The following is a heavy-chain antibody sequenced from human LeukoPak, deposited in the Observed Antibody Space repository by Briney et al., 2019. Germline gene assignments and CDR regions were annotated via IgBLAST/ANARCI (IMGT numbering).Heavy chain of an antibody. D-gene: IGHD3-10*01. CDR2: IYSGGST. V-gene: IGHV3-66*01. Sequence: GGSLRLSCAASGFTVSSNYMSWVRQAPGKGLEWVSVIYSGGSTYYADSVKGRLTSSRDNSKNTLYLQMNSLRAEDAAVYYCASSSLVRGVIIDFDYWGQGTLVTVAS. CDR1: GFTVSSNY. CDR3: ASSSLVRGVIIDFDY. J-gene: IGHJ4*02.